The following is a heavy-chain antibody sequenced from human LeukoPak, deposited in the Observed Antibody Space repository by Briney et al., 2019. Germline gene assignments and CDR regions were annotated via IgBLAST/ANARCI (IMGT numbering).Heavy chain of an antibody. CDR2: IKSKTDGGTT. J-gene: IGHJ4*02. CDR3: TTLRTTVATLLVVN. CDR1: GFTFSNAW. D-gene: IGHD4-23*01. V-gene: IGHV3-15*01. Sequence: PGGSLRLSCAASGFTFSNAWMSWVRQAPGKGLEWVGRIKSKTDGGTTDYAAPVKGRFTISRDDSKNTLYLQMNSLKTEDTAVYYCTTLRTTVATLLVVNWGQGTLVTVSS.